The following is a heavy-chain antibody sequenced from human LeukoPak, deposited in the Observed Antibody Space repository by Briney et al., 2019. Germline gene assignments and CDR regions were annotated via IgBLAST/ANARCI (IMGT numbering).Heavy chain of an antibody. Sequence: ASVKVSCKASGGTFSSYAISWVRQAPGQGLEWMGGIIPIFGTANYAQKFQGRVTITADESTSTAYMELSSLRSEDTAVYYCASPPPTHYYDSSGYHYWGQGTLVTVSS. CDR2: IIPIFGTA. CDR1: GGTFSSYA. D-gene: IGHD3-22*01. CDR3: ASPPPTHYYDSSGYHY. J-gene: IGHJ4*02. V-gene: IGHV1-69*13.